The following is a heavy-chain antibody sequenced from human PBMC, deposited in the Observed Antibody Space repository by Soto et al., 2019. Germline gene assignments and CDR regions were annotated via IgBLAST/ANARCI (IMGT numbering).Heavy chain of an antibody. CDR1: GYTFTTYG. CDR2: ISAHNGNT. V-gene: IGHV1-18*01. D-gene: IGHD1-1*01. Sequence: QVHLVQSGAEVKKPGASVKVSCKGSGYTFTTYGITWVRQAPGQGLEWMGWISAHNGNTNYAHKLQGRVTVTRDTSTSTAYMELRGLRSGAKAVYYCARGRYGDYWGQGALVTVSS. J-gene: IGHJ4*02. CDR3: ARGRYGDY.